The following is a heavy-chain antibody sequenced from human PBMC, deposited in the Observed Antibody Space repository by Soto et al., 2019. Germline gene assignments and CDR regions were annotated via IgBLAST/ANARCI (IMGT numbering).Heavy chain of an antibody. CDR3: AKKVTIYAVDPADS. D-gene: IGHD3-3*01. CDR1: GFTFSNYG. J-gene: IGHJ4*02. V-gene: IGHV3-23*01. CDR2: MSGSGDDA. Sequence: EVQLLESGGGLVQPGGSLRLSCAASGFTFSNYGMSWVRQAPGKGLEWVSVMSGSGDDAYYADSVKGRFTISRDNSKNMLYQQMNSLRAEDTGVYFCAKKVTIYAVDPADSWGQGTQVAVSS.